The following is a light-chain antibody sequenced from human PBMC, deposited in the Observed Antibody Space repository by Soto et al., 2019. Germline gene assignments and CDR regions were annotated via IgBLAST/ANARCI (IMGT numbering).Light chain of an antibody. V-gene: IGKV3-20*01. Sequence: IVLTQSPGTLSLSPVEIATLSFMASQSLSSSYLAWYQQKPGQAPRLLMYGVSYRATGIPDRFSGGGSGTHFTLTISRLEPEDFAVYYCQQYGGSPPITFGQGTRLENK. CDR3: QQYGGSPPIT. CDR1: QSLSSSY. J-gene: IGKJ5*01. CDR2: GVS.